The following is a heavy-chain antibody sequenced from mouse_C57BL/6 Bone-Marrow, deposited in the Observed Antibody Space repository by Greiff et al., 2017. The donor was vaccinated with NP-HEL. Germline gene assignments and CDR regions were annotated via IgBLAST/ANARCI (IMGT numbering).Heavy chain of an antibody. CDR1: GFTFTDYY. CDR2: IRNKANGYTT. J-gene: IGHJ3*01. Sequence: EVKLVESGGGLVQPGGSLSLSCAASGFTFTDYYMSWVRQPPGKALEWLGFIRNKANGYTTEYSASVKGRFTISRDNSQSILYLQMNALRAEDSATYYCARSYGSSWAWFAYWGQGTLVTVSA. D-gene: IGHD1-1*01. CDR3: ARSYGSSWAWFAY. V-gene: IGHV7-3*01.